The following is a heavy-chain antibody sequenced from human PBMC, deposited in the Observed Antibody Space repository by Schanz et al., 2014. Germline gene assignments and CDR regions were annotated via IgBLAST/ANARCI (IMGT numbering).Heavy chain of an antibody. Sequence: QVQLVESGGGVVQPGGSLRLSCAASGFTFSSYGMHWVRQAPGKGLEWVAFIRYDGSNNYYADSVKGRFTISRDNSKNTLYLQMNSLRAEDTAVYYCAKDYSGSYYAYWGQGTLVTVSS. D-gene: IGHD1-26*01. J-gene: IGHJ4*02. V-gene: IGHV3-30*02. CDR2: IRYDGSNN. CDR3: AKDYSGSYYAY. CDR1: GFTFSSYG.